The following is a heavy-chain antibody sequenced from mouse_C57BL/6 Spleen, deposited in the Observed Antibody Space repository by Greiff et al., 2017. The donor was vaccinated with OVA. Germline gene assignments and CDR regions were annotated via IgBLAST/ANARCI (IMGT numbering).Heavy chain of an antibody. CDR1: GYSITSGYY. D-gene: IGHD2-3*01. CDR3: ARDDDGYPHWYFDV. Sequence: DVKLQESGPGLVKPSQSLSLTCSVTGYSITSGYYWNWIRQFPGNKLEWMGYISYDGSNNYNPSLKNRISITRDTSKNQFFLKLNSVTTEDTATYYCARDDDGYPHWYFDVWGTGTTVTVSS. J-gene: IGHJ1*03. V-gene: IGHV3-6*01. CDR2: ISYDGSN.